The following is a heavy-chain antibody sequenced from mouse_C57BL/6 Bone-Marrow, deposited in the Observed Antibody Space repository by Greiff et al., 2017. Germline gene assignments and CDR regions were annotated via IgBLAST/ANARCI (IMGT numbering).Heavy chain of an antibody. Sequence: EVQLQESGPGLVKPSQSLSLTCSVTGYSITSGYYWNWIRQFPGNKLEWMGYIRYDGSNNYNPSLKNRISITRDPSTNQFFLKLNSVTTEDTATYYCASAFTTVVANAMDYWGQGTSVTVSS. D-gene: IGHD1-1*01. V-gene: IGHV3-6*01. CDR2: IRYDGSN. CDR1: GYSITSGYY. CDR3: ASAFTTVVANAMDY. J-gene: IGHJ4*01.